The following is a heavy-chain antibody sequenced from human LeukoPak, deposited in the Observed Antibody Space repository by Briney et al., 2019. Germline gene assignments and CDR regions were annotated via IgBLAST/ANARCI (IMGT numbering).Heavy chain of an antibody. D-gene: IGHD7-27*01. Sequence: SETLSLTCTISGGSVSDYYWSWIRQSPGKGLEWLGYIYHTGSTSYSPSLKSRVTISADTSQNQFSLKLSSVTAADTAVYYCASRKLGNDYWGQGTLVTVSS. V-gene: IGHV4-59*02. CDR1: GGSVSDYY. CDR2: IYHTGST. J-gene: IGHJ4*02. CDR3: ASRKLGNDY.